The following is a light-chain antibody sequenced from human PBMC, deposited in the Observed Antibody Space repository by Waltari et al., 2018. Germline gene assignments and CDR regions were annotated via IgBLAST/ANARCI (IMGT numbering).Light chain of an antibody. V-gene: IGLV10-54*04. Sequence: QAGLTQPPSVSKGLRQTATLTCTGKRNNVGNQGAACLQPPQGNPPKLLSYRNNNRPSGISERFSASRSGNTAALTITGLQPEDEADYYCSAWDSSLSARVFGGGTKLTVL. J-gene: IGLJ3*02. CDR1: RNNVGNQG. CDR2: RNN. CDR3: SAWDSSLSARV.